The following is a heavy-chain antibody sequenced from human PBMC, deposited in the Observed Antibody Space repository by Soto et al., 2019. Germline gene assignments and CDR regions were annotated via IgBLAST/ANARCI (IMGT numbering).Heavy chain of an antibody. V-gene: IGHV1-69*01. CDR2: IIPIFGTA. J-gene: IGHJ6*02. CDR1: GGTFSSYA. D-gene: IGHD3-22*01. CDR3: ATRAYYYDSSGYYYDRAGVSMMYYYYGMDV. Sequence: QVQLVQSGAEVKKPGSSVKVSCKASGGTFSSYAISWVRQAPGQGLEWMGGIIPIFGTANYAQKFQGRVTITADESTSTAYMELSSLRSEDTAVYYCATRAYYYDSSGYYYDRAGVSMMYYYYGMDVWGQGTTVTVSS.